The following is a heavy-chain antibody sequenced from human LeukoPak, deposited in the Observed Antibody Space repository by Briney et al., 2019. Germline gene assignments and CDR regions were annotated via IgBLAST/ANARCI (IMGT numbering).Heavy chain of an antibody. D-gene: IGHD2-8*01. CDR1: GGSITSTNW. V-gene: IGHV4-4*02. J-gene: IGHJ4*02. CDR2: ISLSGLT. Sequence: SETLSLTCGVSGGSITSTNWWSWVRPPPGQRLEWIGEISLSGLTNYNPSLKSRVTMALDKSKNHLSLNLTSVTAADTAVYYCSRENGAFSPFGYWGQGTLVTVPS. CDR3: SRENGAFSPFGY.